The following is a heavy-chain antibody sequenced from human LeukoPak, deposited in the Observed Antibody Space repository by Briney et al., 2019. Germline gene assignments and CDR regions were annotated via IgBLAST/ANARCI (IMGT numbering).Heavy chain of an antibody. D-gene: IGHD6-13*01. Sequence: PSETLSLTCAVYGGSFSGYYWSWIRRPPGKGLEWIGEINHSGSTNYNPSLKSRVTISVDTSKNQFSLKLSSVTAADTAVYYCARGPGGIAAAGTDYWGQGTLVTVSS. J-gene: IGHJ4*02. V-gene: IGHV4-34*01. CDR3: ARGPGGIAAAGTDY. CDR2: INHSGST. CDR1: GGSFSGYY.